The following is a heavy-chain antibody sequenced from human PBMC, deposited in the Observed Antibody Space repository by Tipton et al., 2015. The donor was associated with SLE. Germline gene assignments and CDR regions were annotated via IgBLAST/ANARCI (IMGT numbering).Heavy chain of an antibody. J-gene: IGHJ6*02. CDR3: ARQGQQLVRPYYYGMDV. V-gene: IGHV4-59*08. Sequence: TLSLTCTVSGGSISSYYWNWIRQPPGKGLEWIGYIYYSGSTNYNPSLKSRVTISVDTSKHQFSRKLSSVTAADTAVYYCARQGQQLVRPYYYGMDVWGQGTTVTVSS. D-gene: IGHD6-13*01. CDR1: GGSISSYY. CDR2: IYYSGST.